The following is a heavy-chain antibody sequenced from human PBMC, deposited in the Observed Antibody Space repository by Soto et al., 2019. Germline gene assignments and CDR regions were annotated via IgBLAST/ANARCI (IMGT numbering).Heavy chain of an antibody. V-gene: IGHV3-72*01. CDR1: GFTFSDHY. J-gene: IGHJ4*02. CDR2: TRNKANSYTT. Sequence: PGGSLRLSCAASGFTFSDHYMDWVRQAPGKGLEWVGRTRNKANSYTTEYAASVKGRFTISRDESKSSLYLQMNSLNTEDTAVYYCTRALSGSFHFAYWGQGTLVTVSS. CDR3: TRALSGSFHFAY. D-gene: IGHD1-26*01.